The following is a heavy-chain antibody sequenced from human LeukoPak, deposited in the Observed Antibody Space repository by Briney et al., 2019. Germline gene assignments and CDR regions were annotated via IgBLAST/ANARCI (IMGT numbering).Heavy chain of an antibody. CDR1: GFSLSTSGVG. D-gene: IGHD3-3*01. V-gene: IGHV2-5*01. CDR2: IYWNDDK. Sequence: SGPTLVKPTQTLTLTCTFSGFSLSTSGVGVGWIRQPPGKALEWLALIYWNDDKRYSPSPKSRLTITKDTSKNQVVLTTTNMDPVDTATYYCAHSDLGYDFWSGYYDYWGQGTLVTVSS. CDR3: AHSDLGYDFWSGYYDY. J-gene: IGHJ4*02.